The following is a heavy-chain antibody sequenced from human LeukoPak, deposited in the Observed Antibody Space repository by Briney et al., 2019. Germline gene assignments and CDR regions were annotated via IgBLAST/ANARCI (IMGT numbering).Heavy chain of an antibody. CDR1: GYTFTSYD. D-gene: IGHD6-19*01. J-gene: IGHJ4*02. CDR2: MNPNSGNT. V-gene: IGHV1-8*01. Sequence: VASVTVSCKASGYTFTSYDINWVRQAPGQGLEWMGWMNPNSGNTGYAQKFQGRVTMTRNTSISTAYMELSSLRSEDTAVYYCARGQETAVAGPPDYWGQGTLVTVSS. CDR3: ARGQETAVAGPPDY.